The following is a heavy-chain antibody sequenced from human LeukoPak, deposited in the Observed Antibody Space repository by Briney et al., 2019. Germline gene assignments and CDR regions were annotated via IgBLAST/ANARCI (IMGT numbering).Heavy chain of an antibody. Sequence: GASVKVSCKASGYTFTSYDINWVRQATGQGLEWMGWMNPNSGNTGYAQKFQGRVTMTRNTSISTAYMELSSLRSEDTAVYYCARGETLTGTTFWFDPWGQGTLVTVSS. CDR2: MNPNSGNT. D-gene: IGHD1-7*01. V-gene: IGHV1-8*01. J-gene: IGHJ5*02. CDR3: ARGETLTGTTFWFDP. CDR1: GYTFTSYD.